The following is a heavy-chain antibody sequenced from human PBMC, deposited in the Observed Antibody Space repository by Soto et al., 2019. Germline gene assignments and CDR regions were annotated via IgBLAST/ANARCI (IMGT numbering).Heavy chain of an antibody. CDR3: VRSAMAPFDY. Sequence: GGALKNSCSGFWYRFPRSWIGWVRQMPGKGLEWMGIIYPGDSDTKYSPSFQGQVTISADKSISTAYLQWSSPKASDTAMYYCVRSAMAPFDYWGQGTLVTVSS. D-gene: IGHD2-2*01. J-gene: IGHJ4*02. CDR1: WYRFPRSW. CDR2: IYPGDSDT. V-gene: IGHV5-51*01.